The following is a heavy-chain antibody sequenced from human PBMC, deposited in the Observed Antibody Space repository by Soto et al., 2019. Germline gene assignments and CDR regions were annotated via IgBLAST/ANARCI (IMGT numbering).Heavy chain of an antibody. Sequence: SETLSLTCTVSGGSISSYYWSWIRQPPGKGLEWIGYIYYSGSTNYNPSLKSRVTISVDTSKNQFSLKLSSVTAADTAVYYCARRPYYYGMDVWGQGTTVTVSS. D-gene: IGHD6-25*01. J-gene: IGHJ6*02. CDR1: GGSISSYY. CDR2: IYYSGST. V-gene: IGHV4-59*01. CDR3: ARRPYYYGMDV.